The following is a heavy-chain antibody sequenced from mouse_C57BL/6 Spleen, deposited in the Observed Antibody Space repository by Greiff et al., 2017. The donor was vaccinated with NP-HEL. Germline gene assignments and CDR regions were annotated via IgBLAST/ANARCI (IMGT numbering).Heavy chain of an antibody. J-gene: IGHJ2*01. D-gene: IGHD1-1*01. CDR3: AREKRGDYYGSSPFDY. Sequence: QVQLQQPGAELVKPGASVKLSCKASGYTFTSYWMHWVKQRPGRGLEWIGRIDPNSGGTKYNEKFKSKATLTVDKPSSTAYMQLSSLTTEESAVYYCAREKRGDYYGSSPFDYWGKGTTLTVSS. CDR1: GYTFTSYW. CDR2: IDPNSGGT. V-gene: IGHV1-72*01.